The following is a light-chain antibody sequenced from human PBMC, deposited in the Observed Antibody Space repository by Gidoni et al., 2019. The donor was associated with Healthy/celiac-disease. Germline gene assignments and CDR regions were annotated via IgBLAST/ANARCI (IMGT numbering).Light chain of an antibody. J-gene: IGKJ2*01. V-gene: IGKV1-39*01. CDR1: QSISSY. CDR3: QQSYSTPRT. Sequence: IKMTQSPSSLSASVGDRVTITCRSSQSISSYLNWYQQKPVKAPKLLIYAASSLQSGVPSRFSGSGAGTYFTLTISSLQPEDFATYYCQQSYSTPRTFXXXTKLEIK. CDR2: AAS.